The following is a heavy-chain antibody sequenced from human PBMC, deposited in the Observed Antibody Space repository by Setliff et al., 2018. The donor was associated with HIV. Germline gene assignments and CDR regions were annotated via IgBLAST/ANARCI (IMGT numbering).Heavy chain of an antibody. CDR2: ISWNSGSI. V-gene: IGHV3-9*01. J-gene: IGHJ4*02. D-gene: IGHD1-1*01. CDR1: GFTFDDYA. CDR3: VKDMPRDDLGLFSYYFDF. Sequence: HPGGSLRLSCAASGFTFDDYAMHWVRQAPGKGLEWVSGISWNSGSIGYADSVKGRFTISRDNAKNSLYLQMNGLTTDDTALYYCVKDMPRDDLGLFSYYFDFWGQGTPVTVSS.